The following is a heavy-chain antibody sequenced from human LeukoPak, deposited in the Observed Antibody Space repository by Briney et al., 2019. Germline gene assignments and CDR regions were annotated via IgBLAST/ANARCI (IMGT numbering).Heavy chain of an antibody. Sequence: GGSLRLSCAASGFTVSSNYMSWVRQAPGKGLEWVSVIYSGGSTYCADSVKGRFTISRDNSKNTLYLQMNSLRAEDTAVYYCAGGAYCSSTSCPSPHWGQGTLVTVSS. CDR2: IYSGGST. CDR3: AGGAYCSSTSCPSPH. CDR1: GFTVSSNY. J-gene: IGHJ1*01. D-gene: IGHD2-2*01. V-gene: IGHV3-66*02.